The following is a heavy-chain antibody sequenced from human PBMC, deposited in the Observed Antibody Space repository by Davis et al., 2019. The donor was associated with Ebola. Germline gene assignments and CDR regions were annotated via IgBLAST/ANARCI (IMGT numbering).Heavy chain of an antibody. V-gene: IGHV3-23*01. Sequence: PGGSLRLSCAASGLTFSSYAMSWVRQAPGKGLEWVSAISGNGGSTYYADSVKGRFTISRDNSKNTLYLQMNSLRAEDTAVYYCAKAMRGMATICDYWGQGTLVTVSS. J-gene: IGHJ4*02. D-gene: IGHD5-24*01. CDR3: AKAMRGMATICDY. CDR2: ISGNGGST. CDR1: GLTFSSYA.